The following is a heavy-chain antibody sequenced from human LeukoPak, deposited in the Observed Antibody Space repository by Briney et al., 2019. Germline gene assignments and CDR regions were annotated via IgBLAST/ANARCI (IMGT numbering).Heavy chain of an antibody. Sequence: SETLSLTCAVYGGSFSGYYWSWIRQPPGKRLEWIGEINHSGSTNYNPSLKSRVTISVDTSKNQFSLKLRSVTAADTAVYYCARTRWLQSLFDYWGQGTLVTVSS. CDR2: INHSGST. CDR3: ARTRWLQSLFDY. J-gene: IGHJ4*02. V-gene: IGHV4-34*01. D-gene: IGHD5-24*01. CDR1: GGSFSGYY.